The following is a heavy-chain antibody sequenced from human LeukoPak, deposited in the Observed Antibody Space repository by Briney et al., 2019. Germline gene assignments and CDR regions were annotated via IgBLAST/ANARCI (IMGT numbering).Heavy chain of an antibody. J-gene: IGHJ4*02. D-gene: IGHD2-2*01. CDR3: VCGADIVVVPAAIDY. CDR1: GYTFTGYY. V-gene: IGHV1-2*02. CDR2: INPNSGGT. Sequence: ASVKVSCKASGYTFTGYYMHWVRQAPGQGLEWMGWINPNSGGTNYAQKFQGRVTMTRDTSISTAYMELSRLRSDDTAVYYCVCGADIVVVPAAIDYWGQGTLVTVSS.